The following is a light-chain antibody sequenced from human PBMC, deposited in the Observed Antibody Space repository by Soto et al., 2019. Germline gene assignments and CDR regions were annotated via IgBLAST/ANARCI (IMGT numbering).Light chain of an antibody. CDR3: SSYTTSNTRQIV. CDR1: SSDVGGYNY. J-gene: IGLJ1*01. Sequence: QSALTQPASVSGSPGQSITISCTGTSSDVGGYNYVSWYQHHPGKAPKHMIFDVSNRPSGVSNRSSGSKSGNTASLTISGLQPEDEADYYCSSYTTSNTRQIVFGTGTKLTVL. V-gene: IGLV2-14*03. CDR2: DVS.